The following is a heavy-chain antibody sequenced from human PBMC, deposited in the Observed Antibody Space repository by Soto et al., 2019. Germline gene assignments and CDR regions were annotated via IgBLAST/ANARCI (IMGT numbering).Heavy chain of an antibody. D-gene: IGHD3-10*01. CDR2: MYHSGDS. CDR3: TRASASSMLRGVVIN. CDR1: GGSISTDNW. Sequence: SETLSLTCAVSGGSISTDNWWSWVRQPPGKGLEWIGEMYHSGDSNFNPSLKSRVTISVDKSKNQFSMQMASVTAAHTALYYCTRASASSMLRGVVINWGRGTQVTVPS. V-gene: IGHV4-4*02. J-gene: IGHJ4*02.